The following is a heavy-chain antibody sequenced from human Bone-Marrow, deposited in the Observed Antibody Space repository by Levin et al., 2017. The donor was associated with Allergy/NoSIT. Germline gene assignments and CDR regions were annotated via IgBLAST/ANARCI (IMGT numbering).Heavy chain of an antibody. CDR3: AKDAEYCSGGSCYADY. CDR1: GFTFSSYA. J-gene: IGHJ4*02. V-gene: IGHV3-23*01. D-gene: IGHD2-15*01. Sequence: GESLKISCAASGFTFSSYAMSWVRQAPGKGLEWVSAISGSGGSTYYADSVKGRFTISRDNSKNTLYLQMNSLRAEDTAVYYCAKDAEYCSGGSCYADYWGQGTLVTVSS. CDR2: ISGSGGST.